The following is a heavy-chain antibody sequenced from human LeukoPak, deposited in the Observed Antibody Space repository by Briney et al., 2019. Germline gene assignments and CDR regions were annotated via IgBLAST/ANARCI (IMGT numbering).Heavy chain of an antibody. V-gene: IGHV3-7*01. J-gene: IGHJ4*02. CDR3: ARVGYSDFWSGYYWDY. D-gene: IGHD3-3*01. Sequence: GGSLRLSCAASGFTFSSYWMSWVRQAPGKGLEWVANIKQNGNEKYYVDSVKGRFTISRDNAKNSLYLQMNSLRAEDTAVYYCARVGYSDFWSGYYWDYWGQGTLATVSS. CDR2: IKQNGNEK. CDR1: GFTFSSYW.